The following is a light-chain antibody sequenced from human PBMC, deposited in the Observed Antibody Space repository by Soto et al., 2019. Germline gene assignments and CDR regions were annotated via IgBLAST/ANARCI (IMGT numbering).Light chain of an antibody. CDR3: QQRSNSFT. J-gene: IGKJ3*01. V-gene: IGKV3-11*01. CDR2: DAS. Sequence: EIVLTQSPATLSLSPGERATLSCRASQSVSSYLAWYQQKPGQAPRLLIYDASSRATGIPARFSGSGSGTDFTLTIGSLEPEDFAVYYCQQRSNSFTFGPGTKVDIK. CDR1: QSVSSY.